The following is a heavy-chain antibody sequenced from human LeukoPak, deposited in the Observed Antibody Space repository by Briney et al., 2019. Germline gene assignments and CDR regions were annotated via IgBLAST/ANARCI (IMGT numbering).Heavy chain of an antibody. J-gene: IGHJ4*02. CDR1: GFTVSSNY. V-gene: IGHV3-66*01. CDR3: ARGDYLFY. Sequence: GGSLRLSCAASGFTVSSNYMNWVRQAPGKGLEWVSAIYSGGITFYADSVKGRFTISRDTSKNTLYLQMHSLRAEDTALYYCARGDYLFYWGQGTLVTVSS. CDR2: IYSGGIT. D-gene: IGHD4-17*01.